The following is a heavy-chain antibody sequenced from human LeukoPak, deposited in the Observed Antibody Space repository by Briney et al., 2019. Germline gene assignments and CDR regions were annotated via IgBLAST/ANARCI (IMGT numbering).Heavy chain of an antibody. CDR1: GFTFSNFW. CDR3: ARDCGGGAPCFDS. Sequence: GSLRLSCAASGFTFSNFWMNWVRQAPGKGLEWVANIKQDGSVKHYVDSVKGRFTISRDNAKSSLYLQMNSLRVEDTAVYYCARDCGGGAPCFDSWGQGTLVTVSS. CDR2: IKQDGSVK. D-gene: IGHD3-16*01. V-gene: IGHV3-7*03. J-gene: IGHJ4*02.